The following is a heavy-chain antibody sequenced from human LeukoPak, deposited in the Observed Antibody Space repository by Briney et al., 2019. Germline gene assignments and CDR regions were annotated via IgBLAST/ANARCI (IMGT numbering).Heavy chain of an antibody. J-gene: IGHJ6*02. Sequence: KPSETLSLTCTVTGGSISSSSYYWGWIRQPPGKGLEWIGSIYYSGSTYYNPSLKSRVTISVDTSKNQFSLKLSSVTAADTAVYYCARVGPLDKFGYYGMDVWGQGTTVTVSS. V-gene: IGHV4-39*07. CDR1: GGSISSSSYY. CDR2: IYYSGST. CDR3: ARVGPLDKFGYYGMDV. D-gene: IGHD3-16*01.